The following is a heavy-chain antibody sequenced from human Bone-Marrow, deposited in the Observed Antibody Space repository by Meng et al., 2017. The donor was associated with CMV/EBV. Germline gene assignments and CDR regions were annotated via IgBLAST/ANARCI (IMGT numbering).Heavy chain of an antibody. V-gene: IGHV1-18*01. D-gene: IGHD4-17*01. J-gene: IGHJ5*02. CDR1: TFTSYG. Sequence: TFTSYGISWVRQAPGQGLEWMGWISDYNGNTNYAQKLQGRVTMTTDTSTSTAYMELRSLRSDDTAVYYCAALILTYGDYTSYEGWFDPWGQGTLVTVSS. CDR2: ISDYNGNT. CDR3: AALILTYGDYTSYEGWFDP.